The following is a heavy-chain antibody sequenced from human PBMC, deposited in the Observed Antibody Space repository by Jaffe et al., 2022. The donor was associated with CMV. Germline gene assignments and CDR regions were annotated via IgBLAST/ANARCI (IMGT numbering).Heavy chain of an antibody. CDR2: IKPDGTEK. V-gene: IGHV3-7*01. J-gene: IGHJ4*02. CDR3: ARYDCTSTSCSFDY. D-gene: IGHD2-2*01. CDR1: GFTFRNYW. Sequence: EVQLVESGGGLVQPGESLRLSCAASGFTFRNYWMSWVRQAPGKGLEWVANIKPDGTEKYYVDSVEGRFTISRDNAKNSLYLQMNSLRVEDTAVYYCARYDCTSTSCSFDYWGQGTLVTVS.